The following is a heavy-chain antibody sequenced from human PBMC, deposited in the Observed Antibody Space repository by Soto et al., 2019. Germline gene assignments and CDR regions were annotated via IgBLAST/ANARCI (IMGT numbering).Heavy chain of an antibody. CDR1: RLTLSNYV. D-gene: IGHD3-16*01. Sequence: QVQMVESGGGVVQPGRSLRLSCAASRLTLSNYVMHWVRQAPGKGLEWVAGISYDGRNTYYADSVTGLFSISRDNANNTLFLQMHRLSPENTAVYYCEGGDYYSALDVWGQGTTVTVSS. CDR2: ISYDGRNT. CDR3: EGGDYYSALDV. V-gene: IGHV3-30*04. J-gene: IGHJ6*02.